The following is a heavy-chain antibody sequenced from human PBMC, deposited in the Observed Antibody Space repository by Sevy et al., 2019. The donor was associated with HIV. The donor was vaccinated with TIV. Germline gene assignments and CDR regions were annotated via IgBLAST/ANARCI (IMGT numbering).Heavy chain of an antibody. V-gene: IGHV3-30-3*01. J-gene: IGHJ4*02. CDR2: ISYDGSNK. CDR3: ARDFMCYFDH. Sequence: GGSLRLSCAASGFTFSSYAMHWVRQAPGKGLEWVAVISYDGSNKYYADSVKGRFTISRDNSKNTLYLQMNSLRAEDTAVYYCARDFMCYFDHWGQGTLVTVSS. CDR1: GFTFSSYA.